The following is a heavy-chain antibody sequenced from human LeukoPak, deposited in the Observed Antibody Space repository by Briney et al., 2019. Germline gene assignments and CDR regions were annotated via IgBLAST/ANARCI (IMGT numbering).Heavy chain of an antibody. CDR2: ISAYNGNT. V-gene: IGHV1-18*01. Sequence: GASVKVSCKASGYTFTSYGISWVRQAPGQGLEWMGWISAYNGNTNNAQKLQGRVTMTTDTSTSTAYMELRSLRSDDTAVYYCASIDSSGYYGDYWGQGTLVTVSS. CDR3: ASIDSSGYYGDY. CDR1: GYTFTSYG. D-gene: IGHD3-22*01. J-gene: IGHJ4*02.